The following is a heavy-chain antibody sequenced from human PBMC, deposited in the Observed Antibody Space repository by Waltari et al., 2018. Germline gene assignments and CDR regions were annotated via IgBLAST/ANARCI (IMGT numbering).Heavy chain of an antibody. Sequence: QVQLVQSGAEVKKPGSSVKVSCKASGGTFSSYAISWVRQAPGQGLEWMGGIIPSFGTANYAQKFQGRVTITADESTSTAYRELSSLRSEDTAVYHCARDIMVQGVIILPDGMDVWGQGTTVTVSS. V-gene: IGHV1-69*13. CDR1: GGTFSSYA. J-gene: IGHJ6*02. CDR2: IIPSFGTA. CDR3: ARDIMVQGVIILPDGMDV. D-gene: IGHD3-10*01.